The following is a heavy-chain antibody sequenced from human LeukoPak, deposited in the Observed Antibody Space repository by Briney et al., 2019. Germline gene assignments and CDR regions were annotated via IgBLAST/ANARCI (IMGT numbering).Heavy chain of an antibody. CDR2: IKQDGSEK. J-gene: IGHJ4*02. Sequence: RAGGSLRLSCAAPGFTFSSYWMNWVRQAPGKGLEWVANIKQDGSEKYYVDSVKGRFTISRDNAKSSLYLQMNSLRVEDTAVYYCATSRTLDHWGQGTLVNVSS. CDR3: ATSRTLDH. V-gene: IGHV3-7*05. CDR1: GFTFSSYW.